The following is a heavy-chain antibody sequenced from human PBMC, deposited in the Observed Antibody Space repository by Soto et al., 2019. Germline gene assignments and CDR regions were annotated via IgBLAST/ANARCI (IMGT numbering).Heavy chain of an antibody. Sequence: QVQLVESGGGVVQPGMSLRLSCAASGVTFSNYAMHWVRQAPGKGLEWVADISYHGTEKDYADSVKGRFTISRDNSKNTLYVQMSSLRPEDTAVYYCAKDIGGVDTGNYGMDVWGQGTTVIVSS. CDR3: AKDIGGVDTGNYGMDV. CDR1: GVTFSNYA. J-gene: IGHJ6*02. V-gene: IGHV3-30*18. CDR2: ISYHGTEK. D-gene: IGHD5-18*01.